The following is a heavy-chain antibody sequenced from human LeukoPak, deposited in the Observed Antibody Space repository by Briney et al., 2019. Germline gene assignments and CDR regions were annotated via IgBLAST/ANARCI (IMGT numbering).Heavy chain of an antibody. V-gene: IGHV3-43D*03. J-gene: IGHJ6*03. CDR3: AKGYSGYDYYYYMDV. CDR2: ISWDGGST. Sequence: GGSLRLSCEASGFTFDDYAMHWVRQAPGKGLEWVSLISWDGGSTYYADSVKGRFTISRDNSKNSLYLQMNSLRAEDTALYYCAKGYSGYDYYYYMDVWGKGTTVTVSS. D-gene: IGHD5-12*01. CDR1: GFTFDDYA.